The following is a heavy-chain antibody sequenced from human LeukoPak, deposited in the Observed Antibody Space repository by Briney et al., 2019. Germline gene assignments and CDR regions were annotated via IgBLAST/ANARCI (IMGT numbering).Heavy chain of an antibody. CDR2: ISSSSTYI. D-gene: IGHD6-13*01. Sequence: GGSLRLSCAASGFTFSSYSMNWVRQAPGKGLEWVSSISSSSTYIYYADSVKGRFTVSRDNAKNSLYLQMNSLRAEDTAVYFCASQYTNSRIFDDWGQGTLVTVSS. J-gene: IGHJ4*02. V-gene: IGHV3-21*01. CDR1: GFTFSSYS. CDR3: ASQYTNSRIFDD.